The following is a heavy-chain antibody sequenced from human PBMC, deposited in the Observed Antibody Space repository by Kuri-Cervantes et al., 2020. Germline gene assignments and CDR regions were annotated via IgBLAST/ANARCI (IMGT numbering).Heavy chain of an antibody. CDR1: GGSIRSCSYY. D-gene: IGHD3-22*01. J-gene: IGHJ6*02. CDR3: AREKWYSYNYGSSDYYYYGMDV. CDR2: IYYSWST. Sequence: SETLSLTCTVSGGSIRSCSYYWVRIRQPPGKGLEWIGGIYYSWSTYYTPSLKSRVTISVDTSKNQFSLKLSSVTAADTAVYYCAREKWYSYNYGSSDYYYYGMDVWGQGTTVTVSS. V-gene: IGHV4-39*07.